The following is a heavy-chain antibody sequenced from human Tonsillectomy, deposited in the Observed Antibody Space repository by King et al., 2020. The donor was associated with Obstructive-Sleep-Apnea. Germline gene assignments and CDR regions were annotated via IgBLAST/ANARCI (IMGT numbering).Heavy chain of an antibody. CDR3: AKGEWSSRSIDY. Sequence: VQLVESGGGVVQPGTSLRLSCAASGFSFSTRDIHWVRQAPGKGLEWVALIAWNERDKYYADAVKGRFTNSRDNSKNTLYLEMNGLRAEDTAAYYCAKGEWSSRSIDYWGQGTLVTVSS. D-gene: IGHD6-13*01. CDR1: GFSFSTRD. V-gene: IGHV3-30*18. J-gene: IGHJ4*02. CDR2: IAWNERDK.